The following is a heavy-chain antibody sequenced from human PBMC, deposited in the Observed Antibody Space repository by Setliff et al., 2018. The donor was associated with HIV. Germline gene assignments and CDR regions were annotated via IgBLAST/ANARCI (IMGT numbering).Heavy chain of an antibody. Sequence: PGGSLRLSCAASGFSVDDYWMSWVRQAPGKGLQWVANIKQDGSEKYYVDSVKGRFTISRDNAKNSLYLQMNSLRAEDTAVYYCARRFPSGSYFDYWGQGTLVTVSS. CDR2: IKQDGSEK. CDR1: GFSVDDYW. D-gene: IGHD1-26*01. V-gene: IGHV3-7*03. J-gene: IGHJ4*02. CDR3: ARRFPSGSYFDY.